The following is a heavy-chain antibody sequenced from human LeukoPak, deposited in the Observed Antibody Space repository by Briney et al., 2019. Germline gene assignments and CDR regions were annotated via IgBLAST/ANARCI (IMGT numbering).Heavy chain of an antibody. D-gene: IGHD2-15*01. Sequence: PGGSLRLSCAASGFTFSSYGMHWVRQAPGKGLEWVAVISYDGSNKYYADSVKGRFTISRDNSKNMLYLQMNSLRAEDTAVYYCAKDVGYCSGGSSWCYFDYWGQGTLVTVSS. CDR2: ISYDGSNK. V-gene: IGHV3-30*18. CDR3: AKDVGYCSGGSSWCYFDY. J-gene: IGHJ4*02. CDR1: GFTFSSYG.